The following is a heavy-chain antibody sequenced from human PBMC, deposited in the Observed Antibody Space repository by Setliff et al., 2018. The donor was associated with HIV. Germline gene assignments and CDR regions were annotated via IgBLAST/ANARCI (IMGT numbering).Heavy chain of an antibody. D-gene: IGHD7-27*01. CDR3: AKGPTSHWGYYMDV. V-gene: IGHV3-30*18. J-gene: IGHJ6*03. CDR1: GFTFSSYG. Sequence: QTGGSLRLSCAASGFTFSSYGMHWVRQAPGKGLEWVAVMSFDGGNKFYADSVKGRLTISRDNSKNTLYLQMNSLRPEDTAVYYCAKGPTSHWGYYMDVWGKGTTVTVSS. CDR2: MSFDGGNK.